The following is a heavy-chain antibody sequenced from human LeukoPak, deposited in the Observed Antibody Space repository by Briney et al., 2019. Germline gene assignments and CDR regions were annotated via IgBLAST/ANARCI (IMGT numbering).Heavy chain of an antibody. CDR1: GFTFSSYA. D-gene: IGHD5-12*01. J-gene: IGHJ4*02. V-gene: IGHV3-23*01. CDR3: AKGLYSGYDYGY. CDR2: IRGSGGST. Sequence: SGGSLRLSCAASGFTFSSYAMSWARQAPGKGLEWVSAIRGSGGSTYYADSVKGRFTISRDNSKNTLYLQMNSLRAEDTAVYYCAKGLYSGYDYGYWGQGTLVTVSS.